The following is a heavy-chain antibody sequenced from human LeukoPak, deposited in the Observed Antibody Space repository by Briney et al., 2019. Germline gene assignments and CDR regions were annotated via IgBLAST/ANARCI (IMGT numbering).Heavy chain of an antibody. V-gene: IGHV4-30-4*08. J-gene: IGHJ4*02. Sequence: SETLSLTCTVSGGSISSGDYYWSWIRQPPGKDLAWIGYIYSSGSTYYTPSLKSRATISVDTSKNQFSLKLNSVTAPDTAVFYCANLIASGGSYYFDYWGQGTLVTVSS. D-gene: IGHD2-15*01. CDR1: GGSISSGDYY. CDR2: IYSSGST. CDR3: ANLIASGGSYYFDY.